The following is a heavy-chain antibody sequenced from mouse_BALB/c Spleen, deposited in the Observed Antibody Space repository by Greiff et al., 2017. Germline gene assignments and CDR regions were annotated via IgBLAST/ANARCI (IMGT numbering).Heavy chain of an antibody. CDR3: ARDTRYYAMDY. CDR2: ISSGGSYT. V-gene: IGHV5-9-4*01. CDR1: GFTFSSYA. J-gene: IGHJ4*01. Sequence: EVHLVESGGGLVKPGGSLKLSCAASGFTFSSYAMSWVRQSPEKRLEWVAEISSGGSYTYYPDTVTGRFTISRDNAKNTLYLEMSSLRSEDTAMYYCARDTRYYAMDYWGQGTSVTVSS.